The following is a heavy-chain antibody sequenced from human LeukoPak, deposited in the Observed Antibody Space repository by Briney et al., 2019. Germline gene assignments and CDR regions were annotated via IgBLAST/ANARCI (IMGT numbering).Heavy chain of an antibody. J-gene: IGHJ4*02. CDR1: GFTFSSYA. CDR3: ATFSSGYPYFDY. V-gene: IGHV3-30*14. D-gene: IGHD3-22*01. Sequence: GGSLRLSCAASGFTFSSYAMHWVRQAPGKGLEWVAVISYDGSNKYYADSVKGRFTISRGNSKNTLYLQMNSLRAEDTAVYYCATFSSGYPYFDYWGQGTLVTVSS. CDR2: ISYDGSNK.